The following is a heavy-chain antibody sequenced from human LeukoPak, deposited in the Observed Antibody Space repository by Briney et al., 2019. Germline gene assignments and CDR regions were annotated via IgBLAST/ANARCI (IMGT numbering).Heavy chain of an antibody. CDR3: MKAGYCSGGSCYNWFDP. CDR1: GFTFSSYA. V-gene: IGHV3-23*01. J-gene: IGHJ5*02. D-gene: IGHD2-15*01. CDR2: ISGSGGST. Sequence: GGSLRLSCAASGFTFSSYAMSWVRQAPGKGLEWVSAISGSGGSTYYADSVKGRFTISRDNFKNTLYLQMNSLRAEDTAVYYCMKAGYCSGGSCYNWFDPWGQGTLVTVSS.